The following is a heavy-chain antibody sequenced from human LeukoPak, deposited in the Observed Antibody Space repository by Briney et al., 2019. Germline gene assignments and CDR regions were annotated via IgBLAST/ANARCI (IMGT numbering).Heavy chain of an antibody. Sequence: GGSLRLSCAASGFTFSSYAMSWVRQAPGKGLEWVSAISGSGGSTYYADSVKGRFTISRDNSKNTLYPQMNSLRAEDTAVYYCAKERTIFGVVIIPFFDYWGQGTLVTVSS. D-gene: IGHD3-3*01. CDR1: GFTFSSYA. J-gene: IGHJ4*02. CDR3: AKERTIFGVVIIPFFDY. CDR2: ISGSGGST. V-gene: IGHV3-23*01.